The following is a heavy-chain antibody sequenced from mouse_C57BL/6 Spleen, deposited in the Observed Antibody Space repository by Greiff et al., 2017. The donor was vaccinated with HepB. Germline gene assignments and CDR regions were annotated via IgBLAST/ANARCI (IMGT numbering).Heavy chain of an antibody. CDR3: ARSHYYGSSRYFDV. V-gene: IGHV1-69*01. Sequence: VQLQQSGAELVRPGASVKLSCKASGYTFTSYWMHWVKQRPGQGLEWIGEIDPSDSYTNYNQKFKGKSTLTVDKSSSTAYMQLSSLTSEDSAVYYCARSHYYGSSRYFDVWVTGTTVTVSS. CDR2: IDPSDSYT. D-gene: IGHD1-1*01. J-gene: IGHJ1*03. CDR1: GYTFTSYW.